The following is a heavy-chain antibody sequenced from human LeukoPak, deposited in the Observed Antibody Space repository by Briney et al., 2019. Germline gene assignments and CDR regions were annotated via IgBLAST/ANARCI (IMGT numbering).Heavy chain of an antibody. Sequence: GGSLRLSCAASGFTVSKNYMSWVRQAPGKGLEWVSVIYSGGNTYYADSVKGRFTISRDNSKNTLFLQMNSLRAEDTAVYYCAREDTAGQSFDYWGQGTLVTVSS. J-gene: IGHJ4*02. CDR2: IYSGGNT. CDR1: GFTVSKNY. CDR3: AREDTAGQSFDY. D-gene: IGHD5-18*01. V-gene: IGHV3-53*01.